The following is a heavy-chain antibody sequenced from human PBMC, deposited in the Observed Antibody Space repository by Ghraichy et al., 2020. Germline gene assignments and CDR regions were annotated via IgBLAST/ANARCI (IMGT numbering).Heavy chain of an antibody. J-gene: IGHJ6*01. CDR1: GDSVSSNSAA. D-gene: IGHD2-2*01. Sequence: SQTLSLTCAISGDSVSSNSAAWNWIRQSPSRGLEWLGRTYYRSKWYNDYAVSVKSRITINPDTSKNQFSLQLNSVTPEDTAVYYCARDERDIVVVPTNLAYCYGMAVSGPRTTVTGSS. V-gene: IGHV6-1*01. CDR2: TYYRSKWYN. CDR3: ARDERDIVVVPTNLAYCYGMAV.